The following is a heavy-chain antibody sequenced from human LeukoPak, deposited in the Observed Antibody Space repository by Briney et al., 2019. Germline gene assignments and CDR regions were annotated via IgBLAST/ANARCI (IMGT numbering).Heavy chain of an antibody. J-gene: IGHJ4*02. Sequence: GGSLRLSCTASGFTFSSYGMHWVRQAPGKGLEWVAVISYDGSNKYYADSVKGRFTISRDNSKNTLYLQMNSLRAEDTAVYYCAKDPEMATITGHYFDYWGQGTLVTVSS. D-gene: IGHD5-24*01. CDR1: GFTFSSYG. CDR2: ISYDGSNK. CDR3: AKDPEMATITGHYFDY. V-gene: IGHV3-30*18.